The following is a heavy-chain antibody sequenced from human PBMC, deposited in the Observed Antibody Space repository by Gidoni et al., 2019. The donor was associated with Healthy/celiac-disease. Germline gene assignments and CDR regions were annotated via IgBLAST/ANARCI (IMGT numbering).Heavy chain of an antibody. CDR1: GGTFSSYA. D-gene: IGHD5-12*01. CDR3: ARDRRDGYHEQAYYFDY. CDR2: IIPIFGTA. V-gene: IGHV1-69*01. Sequence: QVQLVKSGAEVKKPGSSVKVSCKASGGTFSSYAISWVRQAPGQGLEWMGGIIPIFGTANYAQKFQGRVTITADESTSTAYMELSSLRSEDTAVYYCARDRRDGYHEQAYYFDYWGQGTLVTVSS. J-gene: IGHJ4*02.